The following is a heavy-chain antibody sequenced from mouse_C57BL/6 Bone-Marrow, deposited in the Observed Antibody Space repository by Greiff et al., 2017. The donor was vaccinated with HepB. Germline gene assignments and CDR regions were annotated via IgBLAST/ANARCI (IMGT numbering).Heavy chain of an antibody. Sequence: EVQVVESGGDLVKPGGSLKLSCAASGFTFSSYGMSWVRQTPDKRLEWVATISSGGSYTYYPDSVKGRVTISRDNAKNTLYLQMSSLKSEDTAMYYCASPDDRYFDVWGTGTTVTVSS. J-gene: IGHJ1*03. CDR1: GFTFSSYG. D-gene: IGHD2-12*01. CDR2: ISSGGSYT. V-gene: IGHV5-6*01. CDR3: ASPDDRYFDV.